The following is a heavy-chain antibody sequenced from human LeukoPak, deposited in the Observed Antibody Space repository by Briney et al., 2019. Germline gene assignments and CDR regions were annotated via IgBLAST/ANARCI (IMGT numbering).Heavy chain of an antibody. J-gene: IGHJ6*03. CDR2: IKQDGTEK. V-gene: IGHV3-7*01. Sequence: PGGSLRLSCVASGFTFSSYWMSWVRQAPGKGLEWVAKIKQDGTEKSYVDSVKGRLTISRDNAKNSLYLQMNSLRAEDTAVYYCARWGYEAAFHYYYYYYMDVWGKGTTVTVPS. D-gene: IGHD3-16*01. CDR1: GFTFSSYW. CDR3: ARWGYEAAFHYYYYYYMDV.